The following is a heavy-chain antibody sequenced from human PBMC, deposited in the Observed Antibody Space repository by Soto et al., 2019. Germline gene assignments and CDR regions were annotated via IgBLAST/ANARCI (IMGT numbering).Heavy chain of an antibody. V-gene: IGHV3-15*07. CDR2: VKSKTAGGTT. J-gene: IGHJ4*02. Sequence: GGSLRLSCVASGFTFSKAWMNWVRQAPGKGLEWVGRVKSKTAGGTTDYAAPVKGRFTISRDDSKDMLFLQMNSLTTEDTAVYYCTTDFLTYYYESGSYRVLDYWGQGTLVTVSS. CDR1: GFTFSKAW. D-gene: IGHD3-22*01. CDR3: TTDFLTYYYESGSYRVLDY.